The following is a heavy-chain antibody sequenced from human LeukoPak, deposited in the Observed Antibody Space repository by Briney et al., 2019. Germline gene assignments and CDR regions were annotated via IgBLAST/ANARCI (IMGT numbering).Heavy chain of an antibody. J-gene: IGHJ4*02. CDR1: GYTLTELS. CDR2: FDPEDGET. V-gene: IGHV1-24*01. D-gene: IGHD3-22*01. Sequence: ASVKVSCKVSGYTLTELSMHWVRQAPGKGLEWMGGFDPEDGETIYAQKFQGRVTMTEDTSTDTAYMELSSLRSEDTAVYHCATGEPNRYYYDSSGYLGYWGQGTLVTVSS. CDR3: ATGEPNRYYYDSSGYLGY.